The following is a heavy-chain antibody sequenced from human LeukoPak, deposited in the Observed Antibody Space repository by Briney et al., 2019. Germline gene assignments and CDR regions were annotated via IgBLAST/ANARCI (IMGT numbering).Heavy chain of an antibody. CDR2: IYTSGST. V-gene: IGHV4-4*07. CDR3: ARSLRLYYYYYYLDV. D-gene: IGHD3-16*01. J-gene: IGHJ6*03. CDR1: GGSISSYY. Sequence: SETLSLTCTVSGGSISSYYWSWIRQPAGKGLEWIGRIYTSGSTNYNPSLKSRATISIDTSKNQFSLELRSVTAADTAVYFCARSLRLYYYYYYLDVWGKGTTVSVSS.